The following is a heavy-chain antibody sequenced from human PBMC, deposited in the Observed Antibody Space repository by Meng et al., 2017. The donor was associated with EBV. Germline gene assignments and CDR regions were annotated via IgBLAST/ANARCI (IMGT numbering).Heavy chain of an antibody. Sequence: QSTLKESGPTLVNPPRTLTLTCTFSGFSLSTRGVGVGWIRQPPGKALEWLALIYWDDDKRYSPSLKSRLTITKDTSKNQVVLTMTNMDPVDAATYYCAHIIAARPFDYWGQGTLVTVSS. CDR2: IYWDDDK. CDR3: AHIIAARPFDY. J-gene: IGHJ4*02. CDR1: GFSLSTRGVG. D-gene: IGHD6-6*01. V-gene: IGHV2-5*02.